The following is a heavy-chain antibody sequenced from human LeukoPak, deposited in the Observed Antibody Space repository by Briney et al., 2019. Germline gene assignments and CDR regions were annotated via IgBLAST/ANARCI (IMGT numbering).Heavy chain of an antibody. D-gene: IGHD3-3*01. CDR2: INHSEST. J-gene: IGHJ4*02. CDR3: ARSGNYLSHVY. Sequence: PSETLSLTCAVYGGSFSGYYWSWLRQPPGKGLDWIGEINHSESTNYNPSLKSRVTILINTSKKQYSLNLNSMTAADTAVYFCARSGNYLSHVYWGQGTLVTVSS. CDR1: GGSFSGYY. V-gene: IGHV4-34*01.